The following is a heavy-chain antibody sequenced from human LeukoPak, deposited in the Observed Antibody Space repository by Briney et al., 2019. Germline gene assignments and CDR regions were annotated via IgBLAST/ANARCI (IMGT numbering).Heavy chain of an antibody. CDR2: INHSGST. D-gene: IGHD2-2*02. J-gene: IGHJ5*02. V-gene: IGHV4-34*01. CDR3: ARAYCSSTSCYTFRRWFDP. Sequence: SETLSLTCAVYGGSFSGYYWSWVRQPPGKGLEWIGEINHSGSTNYNPSLKSRVTISVDTSKSQFSLKLSSVTAADTAVYYCARAYCSSTSCYTFRRWFDPWGQGTLVTVSS. CDR1: GGSFSGYY.